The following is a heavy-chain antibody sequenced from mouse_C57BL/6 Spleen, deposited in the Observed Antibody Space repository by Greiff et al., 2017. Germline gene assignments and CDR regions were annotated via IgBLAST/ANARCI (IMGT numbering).Heavy chain of an antibody. J-gene: IGHJ2*01. CDR2: IDPSDSET. CDR3: AREGIYDGYYYFDY. CDR1: GYTFTSYW. Sequence: VQLPQSGAELVRPGSSVKLSCKASGYTFTSYWMHWVKQRPIQGLEWIGNIDPSDSETHYNQKFKEKATMTVDKSSSTAYMQLSSLTSEDSAVYYCAREGIYDGYYYFDYWGQGTTLTVSS. V-gene: IGHV1-52*01. D-gene: IGHD2-3*01.